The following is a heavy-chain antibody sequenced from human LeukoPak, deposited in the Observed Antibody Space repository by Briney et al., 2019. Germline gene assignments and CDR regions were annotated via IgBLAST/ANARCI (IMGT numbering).Heavy chain of an antibody. D-gene: IGHD1-14*01. CDR2: ICNSGNN. Sequence: PSETLSLTCFVSGESVTNYLGADFCWTWIRRAAGKGLEWIGQICNSGNNMCSPTLKSRVIISLDTSQNQFSLILTSVTAADTAVYYCARRGQTTALSLDFWGQGILVTVSS. CDR1: GESVTNYLGADFC. J-gene: IGHJ4*02. V-gene: IGHV4-61*10. CDR3: ARRGQTTALSLDF.